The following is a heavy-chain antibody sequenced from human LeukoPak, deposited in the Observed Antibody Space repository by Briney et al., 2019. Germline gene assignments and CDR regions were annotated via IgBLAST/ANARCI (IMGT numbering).Heavy chain of an antibody. V-gene: IGHV4-39*01. CDR1: GGSISSSNYY. CDR3: ARAPSYDYVWGSYRYTFEPQKRAFDI. D-gene: IGHD3-16*02. Sequence: SETLPLTCTVSGGSISSSNYYWGWIRQPPGKGLEWIGSIYYSGSTYYNPSLKSRVTISVDTSKNQFSLKLSSVTAADTAVYYCARAPSYDYVWGSYRYTFEPQKRAFDIWGQGTMVTVSS. J-gene: IGHJ3*02. CDR2: IYYSGST.